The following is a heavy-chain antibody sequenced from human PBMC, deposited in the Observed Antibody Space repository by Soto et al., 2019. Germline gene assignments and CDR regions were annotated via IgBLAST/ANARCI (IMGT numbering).Heavy chain of an antibody. CDR1: GFTFSTFD. D-gene: IGHD6-19*01. CDR2: ISGSGGST. CDR3: AKGAWLVRGSAFDI. Sequence: GGSLRLSCAGSGFTFSTFDIHWVRQAPGKGLEWVSGISGSGGSTYYADSVKGRFTISRDNSKNTLYLQMNSLRAEDTAVYYCAKGAWLVRGSAFDIWGQGTMVTVSS. J-gene: IGHJ3*02. V-gene: IGHV3-23*01.